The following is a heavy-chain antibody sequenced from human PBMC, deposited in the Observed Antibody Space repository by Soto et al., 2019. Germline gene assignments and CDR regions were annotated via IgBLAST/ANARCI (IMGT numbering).Heavy chain of an antibody. Sequence: EVQLLESGGGLVQPGGSLRLSCAASGFTFSSYAMSWVRQAPGKGLEWVSAISGSGGRTYYADSVKGRFTISRDNSKNTLYLQMNSLRAEDTAVYYCAKDRRYNWNYSCFDPWGQGTLVTVSS. CDR3: AKDRRYNWNYSCFDP. CDR1: GFTFSSYA. J-gene: IGHJ5*02. V-gene: IGHV3-23*01. CDR2: ISGSGGRT. D-gene: IGHD1-7*01.